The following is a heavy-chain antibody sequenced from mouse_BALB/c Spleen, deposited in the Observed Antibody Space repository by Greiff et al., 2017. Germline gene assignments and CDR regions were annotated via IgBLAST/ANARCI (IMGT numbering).Heavy chain of an antibody. V-gene: IGHV5-9-3*01. CDR2: ISSGGSYT. D-gene: IGHD2-3*01. CDR3: ARLGDGYYYAMDY. J-gene: IGHJ4*01. CDR1: GFTFSSYA. Sequence: EVQVVESGGGLVKPGGSLKLSCAASGFTFSSYAMSWVRQTPEKRLEWVATISSGGSYTYYPDSVKGRFTISRDNAKNTLYLQMSSLRSEDTAMYYCARLGDGYYYAMDYWGQGTSVTVSS.